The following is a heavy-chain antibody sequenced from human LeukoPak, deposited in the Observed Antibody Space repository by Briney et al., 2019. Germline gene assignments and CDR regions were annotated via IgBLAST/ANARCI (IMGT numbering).Heavy chain of an antibody. CDR1: GFTFNSYG. CDR2: IRYDGSNK. CDR3: AKEVSDYVWGSYRGYFDY. Sequence: GGSRRLSCEASGFTFNSYGMHWVRQVPGKGLEWVAFIRYDGSNKYYAESVKGRFTISRDNSKNTLYLQMNSLRAEDTAVYYCAKEVSDYVWGSYRGYFDYWGQGTLVTVSS. J-gene: IGHJ4*02. V-gene: IGHV3-30*02. D-gene: IGHD3-16*02.